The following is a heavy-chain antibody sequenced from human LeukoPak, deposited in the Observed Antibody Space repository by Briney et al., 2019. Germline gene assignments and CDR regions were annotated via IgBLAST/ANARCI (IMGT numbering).Heavy chain of an antibody. CDR3: ARRGLVSAALYGMDV. V-gene: IGHV4-34*01. Sequence: SETPSLTCAVYGGSFSGYYWSWIRQPPGKGLEWIGEINHSGSTNYNPSLKSRVTISVDTSKNQFSLKLSSVTAADTAVYYCARRGLVSAALYGMDVWGQGTTVTVSS. J-gene: IGHJ6*02. CDR1: GGSFSGYY. D-gene: IGHD2-2*01. CDR2: INHSGST.